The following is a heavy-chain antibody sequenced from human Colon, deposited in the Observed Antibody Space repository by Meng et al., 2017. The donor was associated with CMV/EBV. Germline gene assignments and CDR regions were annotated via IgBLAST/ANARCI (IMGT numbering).Heavy chain of an antibody. CDR2: ISGSGSNT. CDR1: GFTFSSYD. CDR3: AKVRAAAGTDY. D-gene: IGHD6-13*01. V-gene: IGHV3-23*01. J-gene: IGHJ4*02. Sequence: CAASGFTFSSYDMTWVRQSPGKGLEWASAISGSGSNTYYADSVKGRFTISRDNSKNTLYLQMNSLRAEDTAVYYCAKVRAAAGTDYWGQGTLVTVSS.